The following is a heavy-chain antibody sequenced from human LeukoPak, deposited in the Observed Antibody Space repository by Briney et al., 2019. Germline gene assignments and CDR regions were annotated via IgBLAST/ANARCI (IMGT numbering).Heavy chain of an antibody. CDR1: GGSISSGGYS. J-gene: IGHJ4*02. CDR3: ARGGLTDLDY. Sequence: PSETLSLTCAVSGGSISSGGYSWSWIRQPPGKGLEWIGYIYHSGSTYYNPSLKSRVTISVDRSKNQFSLKLSSVTAADTAVYYCARGGLTDLDYWGQGTLATVSS. CDR2: IYHSGST. V-gene: IGHV4-30-2*01.